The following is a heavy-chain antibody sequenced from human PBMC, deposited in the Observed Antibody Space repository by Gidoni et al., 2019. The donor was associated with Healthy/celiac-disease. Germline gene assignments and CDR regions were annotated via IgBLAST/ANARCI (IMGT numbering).Heavy chain of an antibody. CDR1: GFTFSNAW. D-gene: IGHD6-13*01. J-gene: IGHJ6*02. Sequence: EVQLVESGGGLVKPGGSLRLSCAASGFTFSNAWMSWVRQAPGKGLEWVGRIKSKTDRGTTDYAAPVKGRFTISRDDSKNTLYLQMNSLKTEDTAVYYCTTDADRQTIADHMDVWGQGTTVTVSS. CDR3: TTDADRQTIADHMDV. V-gene: IGHV3-15*01. CDR2: IKSKTDRGTT.